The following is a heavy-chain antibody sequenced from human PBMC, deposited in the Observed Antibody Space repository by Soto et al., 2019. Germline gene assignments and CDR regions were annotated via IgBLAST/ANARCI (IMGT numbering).Heavy chain of an antibody. CDR3: ARHRMELLWFGEFVPEYYYMDV. D-gene: IGHD3-10*01. CDR1: GGSISSYY. V-gene: IGHV4-59*08. CDR2: IYYSGST. Sequence: SETLSLTCTVSGGSISSYYWSWIRQPPGKGLEWIGYIYYSGSTNYNPSLKSRVTISVDTSKNQFSLKLSSVTAADTAVYYCARHRMELLWFGEFVPEYYYMDVWGKGTTVTVSS. J-gene: IGHJ6*03.